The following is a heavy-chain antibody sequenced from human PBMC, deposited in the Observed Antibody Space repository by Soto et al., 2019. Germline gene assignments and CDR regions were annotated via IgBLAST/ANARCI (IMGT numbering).Heavy chain of an antibody. J-gene: IGHJ6*03. CDR1: GGSISSGGYY. CDR2: FYYSGST. V-gene: IGHV4-31*03. Sequence: QVQLQESGPGLVKPSQTLSLTCTVSGGSISSGGYYWSWIRQHPGKGLEWIGYFYYSGSTYYNPSLKSRVTITVDTSKNQFSLKLSSVTAADTAVYYCARGCGDYGDYDGNYYYYYMDVWGKGTTVTVSS. CDR3: ARGCGDYGDYDGNYYYYYMDV. D-gene: IGHD4-17*01.